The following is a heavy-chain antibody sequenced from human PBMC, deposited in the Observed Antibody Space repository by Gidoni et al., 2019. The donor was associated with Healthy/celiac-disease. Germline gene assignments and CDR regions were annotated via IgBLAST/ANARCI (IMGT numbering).Heavy chain of an antibody. V-gene: IGHV3-49*03. D-gene: IGHD3-22*01. CDR3: TSLPGYDSSGYSDSGFDY. CDR2: IRSKAYGGTT. J-gene: IGHJ4*02. CDR1: GFPFGDYA. Sequence: EVQLVESGGGLVQPGRSLRLSCTASGFPFGDYAMSWFRQAPGKGREWVGFIRSKAYGGTTEYAASVKGRFTISRDDSKSIAYLQMNSLKTEDTAVYYCTSLPGYDSSGYSDSGFDYWGQGTLVTVSS.